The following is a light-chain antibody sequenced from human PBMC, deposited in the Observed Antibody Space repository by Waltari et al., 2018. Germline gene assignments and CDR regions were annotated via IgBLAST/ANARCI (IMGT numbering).Light chain of an antibody. J-gene: IGLJ3*02. V-gene: IGLV1-47*01. Sequence: HSVLTQPPSASGTPGQTVTISCSGGNFNLRIYSLYWDLQLPETAPRLLIFKTDQRPSGVPDRFSASKSGTSASLVISGLRSEDEGTYYCAAWDDSLRSVLFGGGTKLTVL. CDR2: KTD. CDR1: NFNLRIYS. CDR3: AAWDDSLRSVL.